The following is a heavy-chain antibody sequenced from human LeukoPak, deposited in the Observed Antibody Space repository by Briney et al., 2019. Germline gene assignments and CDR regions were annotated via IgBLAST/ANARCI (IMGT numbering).Heavy chain of an antibody. CDR2: ISRSSSAI. D-gene: IGHD5-12*01. Sequence: GGSLRLSCAASGFTFSSYEMNWVRQAPGKGLEWVSYISRSSSAIYYGDSVKGRCTISRDNAENSLYLQMNRLRAEDTDVYYCARDGDSGYPAPFDIWGHGTMVTVSS. V-gene: IGHV3-48*03. CDR3: ARDGDSGYPAPFDI. J-gene: IGHJ3*02. CDR1: GFTFSSYE.